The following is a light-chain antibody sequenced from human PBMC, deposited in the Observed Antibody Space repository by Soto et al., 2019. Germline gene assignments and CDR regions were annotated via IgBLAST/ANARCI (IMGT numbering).Light chain of an antibody. J-gene: IGLJ2*01. CDR3: QSYDNSLSGVV. CDR1: SSNIGAAYD. CDR2: DNS. V-gene: IGLV1-40*01. Sequence: QSVLTQPPSVSGAPGQRVTISCTGSSSNIGAAYDVHWYQHLPGTAPKLLIYDNSNRPSGVPDRFSGSKSGTSASLAITGLQAEDEADYYCQSYDNSLSGVVFGGGTQLTVL.